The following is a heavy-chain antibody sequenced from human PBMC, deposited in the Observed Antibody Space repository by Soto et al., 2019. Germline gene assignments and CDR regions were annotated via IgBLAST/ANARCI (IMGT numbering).Heavy chain of an antibody. CDR2: IYYSGST. CDR1: GGSISSYY. CDR3: ARGDYGNYSYYGMDV. J-gene: IGHJ6*02. Sequence: SETLSLTCTVSGGSISSYYWSWIRQPPGKGLEWIGYIYYSGSTNYNPSLKSRVTISVDTSKNQFSLKLSSVTAADTAVYYCARGDYGNYSYYGMDVWGQATKGTV. D-gene: IGHD4-17*01. V-gene: IGHV4-59*01.